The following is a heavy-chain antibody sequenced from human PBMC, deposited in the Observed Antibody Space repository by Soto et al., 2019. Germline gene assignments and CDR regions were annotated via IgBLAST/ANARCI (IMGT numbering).Heavy chain of an antibody. CDR3: ARGKHFDY. J-gene: IGHJ4*02. V-gene: IGHV3-23*01. CDR2: ISYTGSST. Sequence: GGSLRLSCAASGFTFSNHAMSWVRQAPEKGLEWVASISYTGSSTFYEDSVKDRFTISRDNSNNTLYLQMSGLRAEDTAVYYCARGKHFDYWGQGTLVTVSS. CDR1: GFTFSNHA.